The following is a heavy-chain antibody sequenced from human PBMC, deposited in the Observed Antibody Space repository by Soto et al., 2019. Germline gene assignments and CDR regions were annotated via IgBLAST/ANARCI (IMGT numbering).Heavy chain of an antibody. D-gene: IGHD3-16*01. CDR1: GFTFRNYA. V-gene: IGHV3-23*01. Sequence: GGSLRLSCEASGFTFRNYAMSWVRQAPGKGLEWVSSISDVGGSTYSADSVKGRFTISRDNSKNTLYLQMNNLRVDDTAVYYCVNRSRPNPSLNDFYGMHVWGQGTPVTVSS. J-gene: IGHJ6*02. CDR3: VNRSRPNPSLNDFYGMHV. CDR2: ISDVGGST.